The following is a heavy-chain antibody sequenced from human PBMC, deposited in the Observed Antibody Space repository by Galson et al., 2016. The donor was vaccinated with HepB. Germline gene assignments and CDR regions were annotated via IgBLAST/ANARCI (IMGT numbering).Heavy chain of an antibody. CDR3: ARDPGVVGGSSGFDY. V-gene: IGHV1-46*01. Sequence: SVKVSCKASGYTFTSYYMHWVRQAPGQGLEWMGIINPSGDSTRYAQKFQGRVTMTRDTSTSTVYMELSSLRSEDTAVYYCARDPGVVGGSSGFDYWGQGTLVTVSS. J-gene: IGHJ4*02. CDR1: GYTFTSYY. CDR2: INPSGDST. D-gene: IGHD1-26*01.